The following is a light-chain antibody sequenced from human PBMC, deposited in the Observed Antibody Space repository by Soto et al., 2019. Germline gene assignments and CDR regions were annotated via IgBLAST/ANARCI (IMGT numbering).Light chain of an antibody. CDR3: QTWGTGIRV. V-gene: IGLV4-69*01. J-gene: IGLJ3*02. CDR2: LNSDGSH. CDR1: SGHSSYA. Sequence: QAVLTQSPSASASLGASVKLTCTLSSGHSSYAIAWHQQQPEKGPRYLMKLNSDGSHSKGDGIPDRFSGSSSGAERYLTISTHQSEDEADYYCQTWGTGIRVFGGGTKLTAL.